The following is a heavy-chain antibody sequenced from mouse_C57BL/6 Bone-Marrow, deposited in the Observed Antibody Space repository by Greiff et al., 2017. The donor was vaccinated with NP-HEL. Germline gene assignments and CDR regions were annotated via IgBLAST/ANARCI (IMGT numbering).Heavy chain of an antibody. CDR3: ARRTLQRYFDV. CDR1: GYTFTSYW. D-gene: IGHD1-1*01. CDR2: INPSSGYT. J-gene: IGHJ1*03. V-gene: IGHV1-7*01. Sequence: QVQLQQSGAELAKPGASVKLSCKASGYTFTSYWMHWVKQRPGQGLEWIGYINPSSGYTKYNQKFKDKATLTADKSSNTAYMQLSSLTYEDSAVYYCARRTLQRYFDVWGTGTTVTVSS.